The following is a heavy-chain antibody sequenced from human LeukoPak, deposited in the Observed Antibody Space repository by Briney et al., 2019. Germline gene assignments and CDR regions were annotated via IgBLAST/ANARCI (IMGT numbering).Heavy chain of an antibody. CDR3: ATSHDVKTAPYDL. CDR2: IYPSGST. D-gene: IGHD2-21*01. Sequence: SETLSLTCTVSGGSISSYYWSWIRQPPGKGLEWIGYIYPSGSTDYNPSLKSRVTMSVDTSKNQLSMELRFLTAADTAVYYCATSHDVKTAPYDLWGQGTLVTVSS. J-gene: IGHJ5*02. V-gene: IGHV4-4*09. CDR1: GGSISSYY.